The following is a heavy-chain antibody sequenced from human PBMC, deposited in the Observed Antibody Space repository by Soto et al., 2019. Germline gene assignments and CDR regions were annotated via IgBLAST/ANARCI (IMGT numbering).Heavy chain of an antibody. V-gene: IGHV1-18*04. J-gene: IGHJ6*02. D-gene: IGHD3-3*01. CDR2: ISAHNGNT. CDR1: GYTFTNHC. Sequence: ASVKVSCKASGYTFTNHCISWVLQAPGQGLEWMGWISAHNGNTNYAQNFQGRVTMTTDRSTSTASMDLRSLRSDDTAIYYCARGGQYSYYGFLYVGMDVWGQGTTVTVSS. CDR3: ARGGQYSYYGFLYVGMDV.